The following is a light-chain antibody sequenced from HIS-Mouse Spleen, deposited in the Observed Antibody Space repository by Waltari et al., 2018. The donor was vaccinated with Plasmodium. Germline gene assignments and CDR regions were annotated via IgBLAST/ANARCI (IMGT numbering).Light chain of an antibody. CDR2: GKN. CDR1: SLRSYY. V-gene: IGLV3-19*01. CDR3: NSRDSSGTHGV. Sequence: SSELTQDPAVSVALGQTVRITCQGDSLRSYYASWYQQKPGQAPVLVSYGKNNRPSGIPDRFSGSSSGNTASLTITGAQAEDGADYYCNSRDSSGTHGVFGGGTKLTVL. J-gene: IGLJ2*01.